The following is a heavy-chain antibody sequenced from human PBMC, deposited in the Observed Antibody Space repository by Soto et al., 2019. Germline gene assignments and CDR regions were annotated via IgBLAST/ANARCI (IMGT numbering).Heavy chain of an antibody. D-gene: IGHD3-16*02. V-gene: IGHV3-30*18. Sequence: QEQLVESGGGVVQPGRSLRLSCVASGFKLTSHAMHWVRRAPGKGLEWVALITYGGIDKYYADCVKGRFTISRDQSKSTLYLQMDSLTTEDTAVYYCAKDLYNYVWGSNRYTDRRQYHYAMDVWGQGTTVTVSS. CDR3: AKDLYNYVWGSNRYTDRRQYHYAMDV. J-gene: IGHJ6*02. CDR1: GFKLTSHA. CDR2: ITYGGIDK.